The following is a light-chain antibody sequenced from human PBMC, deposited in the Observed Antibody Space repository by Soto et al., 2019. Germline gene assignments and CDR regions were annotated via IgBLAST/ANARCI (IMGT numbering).Light chain of an antibody. CDR1: QSVSSN. J-gene: IGKJ2*01. Sequence: EIVMTQSPATLSVSPGERATLSCRASQSVSSNLAWYQQKPGQTPRLLIYDASTRATGIPARFSGSGSGTEFTPTISSLQSEDFAVYYCQQYNNWPPPHTFGQGTKLEIK. V-gene: IGKV3-15*01. CDR3: QQYNNWPPPHT. CDR2: DAS.